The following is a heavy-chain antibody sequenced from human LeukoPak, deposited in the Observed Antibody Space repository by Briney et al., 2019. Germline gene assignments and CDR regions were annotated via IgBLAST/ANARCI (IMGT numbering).Heavy chain of an antibody. D-gene: IGHD3-22*01. CDR2: IYSGGST. CDR3: ARDGSPYYYDSSGYSH. V-gene: IGHV3-66*01. J-gene: IGHJ4*02. Sequence: GGSLRLSCAASGFTVSSNYMSWVRQAPGKGLEWVSVIYSGGSTYYADSVKGRFTISRDNSKSTLYLQMNSLRAEDTAVYYCARDGSPYYYDSSGYSHWGQGTLVTVSS. CDR1: GFTVSSNY.